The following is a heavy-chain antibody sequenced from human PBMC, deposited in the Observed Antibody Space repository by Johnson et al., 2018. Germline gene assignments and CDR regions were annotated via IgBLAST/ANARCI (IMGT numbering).Heavy chain of an antibody. CDR2: ISSSGSTI. J-gene: IGHJ6*02. Sequence: QVQLVESGGGLVKPGGSLRLSCAASGFTFSDYYMSWIRQAPGKGLEWVSYISSSGSTIYYADSVKGRFTISRDNAKNSLYLQMNSLRAEDTAVDYCARDKATMVRGVIIYYYYYGMDVWGQGTTVTVSS. V-gene: IGHV3-11*01. D-gene: IGHD3-10*01. CDR3: ARDKATMVRGVIIYYYYYGMDV. CDR1: GFTFSDYY.